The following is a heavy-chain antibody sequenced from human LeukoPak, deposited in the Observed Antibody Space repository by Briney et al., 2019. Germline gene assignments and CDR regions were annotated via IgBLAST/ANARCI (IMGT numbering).Heavy chain of an antibody. CDR1: RFQFSSYA. CDR2: ISGGGGST. CDR3: AKGGKWDVTPFDY. Sequence: AGGSLRLSCVASRFQFSSYAMSWVRQAPGKGLEWVSTISGGGGSTYYADSVKGRFTISRDNSKNTLYLQVNSLRAEDTAVYYCAKGGKWDVTPFDYWGQGTLVTVSS. V-gene: IGHV3-23*01. J-gene: IGHJ4*02. D-gene: IGHD1-26*01.